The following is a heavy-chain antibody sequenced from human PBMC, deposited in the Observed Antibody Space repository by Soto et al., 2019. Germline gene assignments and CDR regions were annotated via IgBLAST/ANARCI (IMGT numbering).Heavy chain of an antibody. J-gene: IGHJ4*02. Sequence: GGSLRLSCAASGFTFSSYGMHWVRQAPGKGLEWVAVISYDGSNKYYADSVKGRFTISRDNSKNTLYLQMNSLRAEDTAVYYCAKNGLMVFDFDYWGQGTLVTVSS. D-gene: IGHD2-8*01. V-gene: IGHV3-30*18. CDR2: ISYDGSNK. CDR1: GFTFSSYG. CDR3: AKNGLMVFDFDY.